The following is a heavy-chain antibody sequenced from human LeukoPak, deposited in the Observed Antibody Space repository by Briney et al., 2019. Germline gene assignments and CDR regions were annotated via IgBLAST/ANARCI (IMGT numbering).Heavy chain of an antibody. J-gene: IGHJ6*02. V-gene: IGHV3-33*01. CDR3: ARGAAYDFLSSYYFRAYYYYGMDV. CDR1: GFTFSSYG. Sequence: GGSLRLSCAASGFTFSSYGMHWVRQAPGKGLEWVAVIWYDGSNKYYADSVKGRFTISRDNSKNTLYLQMNSLRAEDTAVYYCARGAAYDFLSSYYFRAYYYYGMDVWGQGTTVTVSS. D-gene: IGHD3-3*01. CDR2: IWYDGSNK.